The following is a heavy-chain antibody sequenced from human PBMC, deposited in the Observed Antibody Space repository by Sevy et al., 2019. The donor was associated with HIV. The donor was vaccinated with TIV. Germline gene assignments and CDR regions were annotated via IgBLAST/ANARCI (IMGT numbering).Heavy chain of an antibody. Sequence: GGSLRLSCAASGFTFSSYATSWVRQAPGKGLEWVSAISGSGGSTYYADSVKGRFTISSDNSKNTLYLQMNSLRAEDTAVYYCAKYPTAMVWDYYYYYYMDVWGKGTTVTVSS. J-gene: IGHJ6*03. CDR3: AKYPTAMVWDYYYYYYMDV. V-gene: IGHV3-23*01. CDR2: ISGSGGST. D-gene: IGHD5-18*01. CDR1: GFTFSSYA.